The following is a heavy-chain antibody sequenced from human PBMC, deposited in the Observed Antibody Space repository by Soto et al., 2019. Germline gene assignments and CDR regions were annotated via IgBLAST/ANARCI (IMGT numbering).Heavy chain of an antibody. CDR3: VKGIVGGHYYYGMDV. J-gene: IGHJ6*02. Sequence: GGSLRLSCSASGFTFSSYAMHWVRQAPGKGLEYVSAISSNGGSTYYADSVKGRFTISRDNSKNTLYLQMSSLRAEDTAVYYCVKGIVGGHYYYGMDVWGQGTTVTVSS. CDR2: ISSNGGST. V-gene: IGHV3-64D*06. CDR1: GFTFSSYA. D-gene: IGHD1-26*01.